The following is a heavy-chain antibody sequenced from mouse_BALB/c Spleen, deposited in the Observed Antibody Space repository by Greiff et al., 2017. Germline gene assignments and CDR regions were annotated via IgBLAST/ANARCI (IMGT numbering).Heavy chain of an antibody. CDR3: ARGDYGFAY. Sequence: VMLVESGAELVRPGTSVKVSCKASGYAFTNYLIEWVKQRPGQGLEWIGVINPGSGGTNYNEKFKGKATLTADKSSSTAYMQLSSLTSDDSAVYFCARGDYGFAYWGQGTLVTVSA. J-gene: IGHJ3*01. V-gene: IGHV1-54*03. CDR2: INPGSGGT. D-gene: IGHD2-4*01. CDR1: GYAFTNYL.